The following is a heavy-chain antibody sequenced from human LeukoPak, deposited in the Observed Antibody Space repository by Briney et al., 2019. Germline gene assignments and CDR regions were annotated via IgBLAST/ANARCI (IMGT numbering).Heavy chain of an antibody. V-gene: IGHV4-4*08. CDR2: SYDSWRM. Sequence: PSETLSLTCTVSGDSISRESWSWIRQAPGEGLECIGYSYDSWRMNYNPSLQSRVTISLDTSKNRLSLQLNSVTAADTAVYYCARRIQLWSYWPFDLWGRGTLVTVTS. J-gene: IGHJ2*01. CDR1: GDSISRES. CDR3: ARRIQLWSYWPFDL. D-gene: IGHD1-1*01.